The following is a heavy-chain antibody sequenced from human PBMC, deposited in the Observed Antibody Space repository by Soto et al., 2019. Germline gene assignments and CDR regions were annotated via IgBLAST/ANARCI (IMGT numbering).Heavy chain of an antibody. V-gene: IGHV5-51*01. CDR1: GYSLTSYW. CDR3: TRCMAAHIDDSAGTHALVWYLEH. CDR2: IYRGEFEA. Sequence: GASPKISCKGSGYSLTSYWIGWVRQLPGNGVEWMAIIYRGEFEAGYILSFSGQVTASTNNATATAYLHCGRLKASDTAINCRTRCMAAHIDDSAGTHALVWYLEHWGHATLIAVSS. J-gene: IGHJ2*01. D-gene: IGHD3-22*01.